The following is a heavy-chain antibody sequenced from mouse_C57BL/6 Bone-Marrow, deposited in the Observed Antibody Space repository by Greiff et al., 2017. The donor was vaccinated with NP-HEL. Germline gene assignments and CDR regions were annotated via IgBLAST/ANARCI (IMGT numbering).Heavy chain of an antibody. CDR3: ARRAYGTYFDV. Sequence: VQLQQSGPELVKPGASVKISCKASGYSFTGYYMNWVKQSPEKSLEWIGEINPSTGGTTYNQKFKAKATLTVDKSSSTAYMQLKSLTSEDSAVYYCARRAYGTYFDVWGTGTTVTVSS. D-gene: IGHD1-1*01. CDR2: INPSTGGT. CDR1: GYSFTGYY. J-gene: IGHJ1*03. V-gene: IGHV1-42*01.